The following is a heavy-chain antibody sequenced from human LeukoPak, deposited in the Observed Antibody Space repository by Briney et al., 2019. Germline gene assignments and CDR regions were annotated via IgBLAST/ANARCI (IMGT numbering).Heavy chain of an antibody. J-gene: IGHJ5*01. V-gene: IGHV3-21*04. CDR2: ISSSSTYI. Sequence: PGGSLRLSCVASKFTFTDYSMNWVRQAPGKGLEWVSYISSSSTYIYYADSVKGRFTISRDNSKNILYLQMNSLRAEDTAVYYCAKVEGAVYISRGWFDSWSQGTLVTVSS. D-gene: IGHD3-10*01. CDR1: KFTFTDYS. CDR3: AKVEGAVYISRGWFDS.